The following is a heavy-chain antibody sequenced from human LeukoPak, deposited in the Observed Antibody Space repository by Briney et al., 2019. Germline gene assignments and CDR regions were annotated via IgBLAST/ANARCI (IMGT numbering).Heavy chain of an antibody. Sequence: PGGSLRLSCAAYGFTFSTYGMHWVRQAPGKGLEWVAFIRYDGSNKYYADSVKGRFTISRDNSKNTLYLQMNSLRAEGTAVYYCAKDLAYCGGDYYHPSDFDYWGQGTLVTVSS. D-gene: IGHD2-21*02. V-gene: IGHV3-30*02. CDR2: IRYDGSNK. J-gene: IGHJ4*02. CDR1: GFTFSTYG. CDR3: AKDLAYCGGDYYHPSDFDY.